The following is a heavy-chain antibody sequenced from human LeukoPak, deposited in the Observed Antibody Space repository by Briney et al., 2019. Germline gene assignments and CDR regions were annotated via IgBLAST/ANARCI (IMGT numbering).Heavy chain of an antibody. CDR2: ISSSSNYI. V-gene: IGHV3-21*01. D-gene: IGHD3-10*01. J-gene: IGHJ5*02. Sequence: GGSLRLSCAASGFTFSTYNMIWVRQAPGKGLEWVSSISSSSNYIYYADSVKGRFTISRDNAKNSLYLQMNSLRADDTAVYYCAKDGRGVLWFGELLSAVSGPWGQGTLVTVSS. CDR3: AKDGRGVLWFGELLSAVSGP. CDR1: GFTFSTYN.